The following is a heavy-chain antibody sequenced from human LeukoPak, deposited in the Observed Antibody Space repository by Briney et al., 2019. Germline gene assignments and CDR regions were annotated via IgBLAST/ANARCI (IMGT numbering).Heavy chain of an antibody. Sequence: SETLSLTCAVYGGSFSGYYWSWIRRPPGKGLEWIGEINHSGSTNYNPSLKSRVTISVDTSKNQFSLKLSSVTAADTAVYYCARGLLAARPRRTKYYFDYWGQGTLVTVSS. D-gene: IGHD6-6*01. CDR1: GGSFSGYY. CDR2: INHSGST. CDR3: ARGLLAARPRRTKYYFDY. V-gene: IGHV4-34*01. J-gene: IGHJ4*02.